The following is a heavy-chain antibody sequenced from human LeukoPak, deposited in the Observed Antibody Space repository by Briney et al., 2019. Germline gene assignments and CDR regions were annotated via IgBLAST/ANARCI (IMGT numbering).Heavy chain of an antibody. Sequence: SVKVSCKASGGTFSGYAISWVRQAPGQGLEWMGGIIPIFGTANYAQKFQGRVTITADESTSTAYMELSSLRSEDTAVYYCARAYGDYSPPYYYYGMDVWGQGTTVTVSS. V-gene: IGHV1-69*13. CDR2: IIPIFGTA. CDR3: ARAYGDYSPPYYYYGMDV. D-gene: IGHD4-17*01. J-gene: IGHJ6*02. CDR1: GGTFSGYA.